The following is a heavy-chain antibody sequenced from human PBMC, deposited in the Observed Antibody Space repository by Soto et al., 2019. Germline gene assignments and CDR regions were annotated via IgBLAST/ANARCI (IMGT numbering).Heavy chain of an antibody. D-gene: IGHD1-26*01. J-gene: IGHJ6*03. CDR1: GYTFTGYY. V-gene: IGHV1-2*04. CDR3: ARGMGDYYYYYMDV. CDR2: INPNSGGT. Sequence: QVQLVQSGAEVKKPGASVKVSCKASGYTFTGYYMHWVRQAPGQGLEWMGWINPNSGGTNYAQKVQGWVTMTRDTSISTAYMELSRLRSDDTAVYYCARGMGDYYYYYMDVWGKGTTVTVSS.